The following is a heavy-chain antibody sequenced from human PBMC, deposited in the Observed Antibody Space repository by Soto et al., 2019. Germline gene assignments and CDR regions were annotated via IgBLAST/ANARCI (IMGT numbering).Heavy chain of an antibody. CDR3: ARALMVRGVIYLLDY. J-gene: IGHJ4*02. Sequence: QVPLQQSGPGLVKPSQTLSLTCAISGDSVSSNSAAWNWIRQSPSRGLEWRGRTYYRSKWYHDYSLSVTSRITITPATSKNQFSLQLNSVTPEDTAVYYCARALMVRGVIYLLDYWGQGTLVTVSS. CDR2: TYYRSKWYH. D-gene: IGHD3-10*01. V-gene: IGHV6-1*01. CDR1: GDSVSSNSAA.